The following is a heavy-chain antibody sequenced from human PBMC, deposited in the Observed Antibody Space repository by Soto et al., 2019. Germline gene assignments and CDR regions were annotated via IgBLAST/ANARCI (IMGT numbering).Heavy chain of an antibody. Sequence: SETLSLTCTVSGGSISNYYWSWIRQSPGKGLEWIGCIYDTGNTNSNPSLQSRATISMDTSKNQLSLKLSSVTAADTAVYYCARARITMVREVIKYNMDVWGQGTTVTVSS. D-gene: IGHD3-10*01. V-gene: IGHV4-59*01. CDR1: GGSISNYY. J-gene: IGHJ6*02. CDR3: ARARITMVREVIKYNMDV. CDR2: IYDTGNT.